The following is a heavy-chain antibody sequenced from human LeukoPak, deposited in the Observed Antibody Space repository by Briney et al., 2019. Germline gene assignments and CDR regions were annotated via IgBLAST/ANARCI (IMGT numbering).Heavy chain of an antibody. CDR3: ASNIYGDYVSYYYYYMDV. Sequence: GASVKVSCKASGGTFSSYATSWVRQAPGQGLEWMGGIIPIFGTANYAQKFQGRVTITADKSTSTAYMELSSLRSEDTAVYYCASNIYGDYVSYYYYYMDVWGKGTTVTVSS. V-gene: IGHV1-69*06. D-gene: IGHD4-17*01. CDR1: GGTFSSYA. J-gene: IGHJ6*03. CDR2: IIPIFGTA.